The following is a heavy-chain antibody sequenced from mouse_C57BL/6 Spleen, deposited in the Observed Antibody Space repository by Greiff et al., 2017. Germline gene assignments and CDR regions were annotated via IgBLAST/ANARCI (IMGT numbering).Heavy chain of an antibody. CDR2: FHPYNDDT. D-gene: IGHD1-1*01. CDR3: ARRAYYYGSSYWYFDV. CDR1: GYTFTTYP. Sequence: QVQLQQSGAELVKPGASVKMSCKASGYTFTTYPIEWMKQNHGKSLEWIGNFHPYNDDTKYNEKFKGKATLTVEKSSSTFYLELSRLTSDDSAVYYCARRAYYYGSSYWYFDVWGTGTTVTVSS. V-gene: IGHV1-47*01. J-gene: IGHJ1*03.